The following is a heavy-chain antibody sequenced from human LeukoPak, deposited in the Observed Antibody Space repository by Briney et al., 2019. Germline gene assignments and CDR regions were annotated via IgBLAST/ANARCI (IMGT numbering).Heavy chain of an antibody. V-gene: IGHV3-9*01. Sequence: PGGSLRLSCAASGFTFDDYAMHWVRQAPGKGLKWVSGISWNSGSIGYADSVKGRFTISRDNAKNSLYLQMNSLRAEDTALYYCAKDPGYYYDSSGYIDYWGQGTLVTVSS. CDR3: AKDPGYYYDSSGYIDY. CDR1: GFTFDDYA. J-gene: IGHJ4*02. CDR2: ISWNSGSI. D-gene: IGHD3-22*01.